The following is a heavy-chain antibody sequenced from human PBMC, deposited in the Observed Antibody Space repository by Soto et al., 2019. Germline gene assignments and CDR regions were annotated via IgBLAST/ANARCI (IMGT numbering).Heavy chain of an antibody. J-gene: IGHJ3*02. CDR3: AKDRMNHNSVWDPFDI. V-gene: IGHV3-30*18. CDR2: ISYDGSNK. D-gene: IGHD2-15*01. CDR1: GFTFSSYG. Sequence: QVQLVESGGGVVQPGRSLRLSCAASGFTFSSYGMHWVRQAPGKGLEWVAVISYDGSNKYYVDSVKGRFTISRDNSKNTLYLQMNSLRAEDTAVYYCAKDRMNHNSVWDPFDIWGQGRMVTVSS.